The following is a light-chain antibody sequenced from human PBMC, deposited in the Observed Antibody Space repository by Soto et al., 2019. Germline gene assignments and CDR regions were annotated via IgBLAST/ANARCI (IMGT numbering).Light chain of an antibody. CDR3: QQYNNPGK. Sequence: EIVMTQSPATLSVSPGERATLSCRASQSVSSNLAWYQQKPGQAPRLLIYGASTRATGIPARFSGSGSGTEFNLTISSLQSEDFAVYYCQQYNNPGKFGQGTK. V-gene: IGKV3-15*01. CDR1: QSVSSN. CDR2: GAS. J-gene: IGKJ1*01.